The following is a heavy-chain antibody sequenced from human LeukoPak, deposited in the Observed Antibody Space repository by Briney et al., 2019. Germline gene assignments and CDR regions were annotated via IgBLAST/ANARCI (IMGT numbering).Heavy chain of an antibody. V-gene: IGHV1-69*05. CDR2: INPNFGTA. CDR3: ARPSGSIQGSFDY. CDR1: GDTFSSYA. D-gene: IGHD5-18*01. J-gene: IGHJ4*02. Sequence: ASVKVSCKASGDTFSSYAISWVRQAPGQGLEWMGGINPNFGTANYAQKFQGRVTITTDESTSTAYMELSSLRSEDTAVYYCARPSGSIQGSFDYWGQGTLVTVSS.